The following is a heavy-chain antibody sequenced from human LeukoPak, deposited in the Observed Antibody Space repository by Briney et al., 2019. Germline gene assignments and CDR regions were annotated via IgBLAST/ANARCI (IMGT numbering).Heavy chain of an antibody. CDR2: IYYSGST. V-gene: IGHV4-39*01. J-gene: IGHJ6*03. CDR1: GGSISSSSYY. Sequence: PSETLSLTCTVSGGSISSSSYYWGWIRQPPGKGLEWIGSIYYSGSTYYNPSLKSRVTISVDTSKNQFSLKLSSVTAADTAVYYCVARYYYYYIDVWGKGTTVTVSS. CDR3: VARYYYYYIDV.